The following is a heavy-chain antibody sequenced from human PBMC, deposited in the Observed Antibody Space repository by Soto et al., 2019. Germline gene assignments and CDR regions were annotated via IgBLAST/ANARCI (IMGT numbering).Heavy chain of an antibody. Sequence: EVQLVESGGGLVKPGESLRLSCAASGFTFSTYRMTWVRQAPGKGLEWVSLISSSSSDISYADSVKGRFTISRDNAKKSLYLQMNSLRVEDTAVYYCARELRRGWFDPWGQGTLVSVSS. CDR2: ISSSSSDI. CDR3: ARELRRGWFDP. V-gene: IGHV3-21*01. CDR1: GFTFSTYR. D-gene: IGHD3-10*01. J-gene: IGHJ5*02.